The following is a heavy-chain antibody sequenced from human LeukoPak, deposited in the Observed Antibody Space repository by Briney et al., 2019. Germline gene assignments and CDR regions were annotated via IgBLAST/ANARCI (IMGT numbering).Heavy chain of an antibody. CDR1: DYSITNDDF. Sequence: PSETLSLTCTVSDYSITNDDFWGWMRQPPGKGLEWIGEINHSGSTNYNPSLKSRVTISVDTSKNQFSLKLSSVTAADTAVYYCATDGMVRGPDAWFDSWGQGTLVTVSS. V-gene: IGHV4-38-2*02. D-gene: IGHD3-10*01. J-gene: IGHJ5*01. CDR2: INHSGST. CDR3: ATDGMVRGPDAWFDS.